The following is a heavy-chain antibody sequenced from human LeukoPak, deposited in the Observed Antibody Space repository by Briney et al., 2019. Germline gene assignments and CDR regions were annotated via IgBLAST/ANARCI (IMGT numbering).Heavy chain of an antibody. D-gene: IGHD3-10*01. V-gene: IGHV4-59*08. CDR1: GDSISSYY. CDR3: AAHYYGSGSYKYFDY. Sequence: SETLSLTCTVSGDSISSYYWSWIRQPPGKGLEWIGYISYVGSANYNPSLKSRVTMSVDTSKNQFSLKLSSVTAADTAVYYCAAHYYGSGSYKYFDYWGQGTLVTVSS. J-gene: IGHJ4*02. CDR2: ISYVGSA.